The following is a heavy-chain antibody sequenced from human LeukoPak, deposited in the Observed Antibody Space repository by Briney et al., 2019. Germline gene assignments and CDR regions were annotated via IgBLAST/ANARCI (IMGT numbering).Heavy chain of an antibody. CDR3: ARNPSGWSYNWFDP. CDR2: IIPIFGTA. V-gene: IGHV1-69*06. J-gene: IGHJ5*02. CDR1: GGTFSSYA. D-gene: IGHD6-19*01. Sequence: ASVKVSCKASGGTFSSYAISWVRQAPGQGLEWMGGIIPIFGTANYAQKFQGRVTITADKSTCTAYMELSSLRSEDTAVYYCARNPSGWSYNWFDPWGQGTLVTVSS.